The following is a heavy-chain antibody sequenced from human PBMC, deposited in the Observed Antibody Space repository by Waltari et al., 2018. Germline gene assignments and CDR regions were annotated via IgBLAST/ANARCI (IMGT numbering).Heavy chain of an antibody. CDR1: GGSISSSNW. CDR2: IYHSGST. V-gene: IGHV4-4*02. CDR3: ARATTLSEDYYYYYMDV. J-gene: IGHJ6*03. Sequence: QVQLQESGPGLVKPSGTLSLTCAVSGGSISSSNWWSWVRQPPGKGLEWIGEIYHSGSTNYNPSLKSQVTISVDKSKNQFSLKLSSVTAADTAVYYCARATTLSEDYYYYYMDVWGKGTTVTVSS.